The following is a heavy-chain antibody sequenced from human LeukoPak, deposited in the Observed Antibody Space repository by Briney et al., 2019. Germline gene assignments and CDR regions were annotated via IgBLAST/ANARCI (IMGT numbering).Heavy chain of an antibody. V-gene: IGHV4-39*07. CDR3: ARGTLYSGWSYYFDY. CDR1: IDSFTNYY. CDR2: LYHSGTT. Sequence: PPETLSLTCAVYIDSFTNYYWGWIRRPPGKGLQWVWSLYHSGTTYYNPSLKSRVTISVDTSKNQFSLKLSSVTAADTAMYYCARGTLYSGWSYYFDYWGQGSQVTVSS. D-gene: IGHD6-19*01. J-gene: IGHJ4*02.